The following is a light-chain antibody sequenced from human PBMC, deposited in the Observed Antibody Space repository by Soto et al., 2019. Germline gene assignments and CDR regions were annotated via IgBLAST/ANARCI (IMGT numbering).Light chain of an antibody. CDR1: SSDVGGYNY. CDR3: GSYTTLSIPYV. V-gene: IGLV2-14*01. CDR2: EVN. Sequence: QSALTQPASVSGSPGQSITISCTGTSSDVGGYNYVSWYQHHPGKAPKVMIYEVNNRPSGVSNRCSGSKSGNTASLTISGLQAEDEADYYCGSYTTLSIPYVFGTGTKLTVL. J-gene: IGLJ1*01.